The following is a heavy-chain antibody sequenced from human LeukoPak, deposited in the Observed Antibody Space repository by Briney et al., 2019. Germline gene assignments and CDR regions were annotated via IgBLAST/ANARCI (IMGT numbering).Heavy chain of an antibody. CDR2: ISSSSSYI. CDR3: ARENDYGDYGDFDY. D-gene: IGHD4-17*01. J-gene: IGHJ4*02. Sequence: GGSLRLSCAASGFTFSSYSMNWVRQAPGKGLEWVSSISSSSSYIYYADSAKGRFTISRDNAKNSLYLQMNSLRAEDTAVYYCARENDYGDYGDFDYWGQGTLVTVSS. CDR1: GFTFSSYS. V-gene: IGHV3-21*04.